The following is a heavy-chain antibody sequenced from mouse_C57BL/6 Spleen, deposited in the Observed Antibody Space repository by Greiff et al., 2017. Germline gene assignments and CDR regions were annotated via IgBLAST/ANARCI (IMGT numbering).Heavy chain of an antibody. J-gene: IGHJ4*01. D-gene: IGHD1-3*01. V-gene: IGHV5-6*01. Sequence: DVQLQESGGDLVKPGGSLKLSCAASGFTFSSYGMSWVRQTPDKRLEWVATISSGGSYTYYPDSVKGRFTISRDNAKNTLYLQMSSLKSEDTAMYYCARRRGKGGAMDYWGQGTSVTVSS. CDR3: ARRRGKGGAMDY. CDR2: ISSGGSYT. CDR1: GFTFSSYG.